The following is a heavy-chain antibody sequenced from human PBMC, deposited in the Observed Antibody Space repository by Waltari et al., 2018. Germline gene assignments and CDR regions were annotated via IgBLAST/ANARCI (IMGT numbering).Heavy chain of an antibody. D-gene: IGHD5-12*01. CDR3: ARVGRDGYNSPLDY. Sequence: QVQLQESGPGLVKPSETLSLTCTVSGGSISSYYWSWIRQPAGKGLEWIGRIYTSGSTNYNPSRKSRVTMSVDTSKNQFSLKLSSVTAADTAVYYCARVGRDGYNSPLDYWGQGTLVTVSS. CDR2: IYTSGST. CDR1: GGSISSYY. J-gene: IGHJ4*02. V-gene: IGHV4-4*07.